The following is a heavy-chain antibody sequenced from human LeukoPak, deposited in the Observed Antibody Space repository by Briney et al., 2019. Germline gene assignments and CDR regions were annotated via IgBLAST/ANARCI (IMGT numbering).Heavy chain of an antibody. V-gene: IGHV1-2*02. J-gene: IGHJ6*03. CDR3: ARDAIAAAGTQLPYYYYYMDV. CDR2: INPNSGGT. CDR1: RYTFTSYD. Sequence: GASVKVSCKASRYTFTSYDINWVRQAPGQGLEWMGWINPNSGGTNYAQKFQGRVTMTRDTSISTAYMELSRLRSDDTAVYYCARDAIAAAGTQLPYYYYYMDVWGKGTTVTISS. D-gene: IGHD6-13*01.